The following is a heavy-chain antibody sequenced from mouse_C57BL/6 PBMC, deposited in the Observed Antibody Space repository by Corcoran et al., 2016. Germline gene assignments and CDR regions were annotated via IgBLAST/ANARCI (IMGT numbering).Heavy chain of an antibody. CDR2: INTYSGVP. Sequence: QIQLVQSGPELKKPGETVKISCKASGYTFTTYGMSWVKQAPGKGLKWMGWINTYSGVPTYADDFKGRFAFSLETSASTAYLQINNLKNEDTATYFCARDYDDAMDYWGQGTSVTVSS. D-gene: IGHD2-4*01. CDR1: GYTFTTYG. CDR3: ARDYDDAMDY. J-gene: IGHJ4*01. V-gene: IGHV9-3*01.